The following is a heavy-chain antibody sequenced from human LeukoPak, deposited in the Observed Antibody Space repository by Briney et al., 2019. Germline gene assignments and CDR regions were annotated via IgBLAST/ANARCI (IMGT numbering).Heavy chain of an antibody. CDR1: SGSFSSYY. V-gene: IGHV4-59*01. CDR3: AGTQYSGYDYPYYYYGMDV. J-gene: IGHJ6*02. Sequence: PSETLSLTCTVSSGSFSSYYWSWIRQPPGKGLEWIGYIYYSGSTNYNPSLKSRVTISVDTSKNQFSLKLSSVTAADTAVYYCAGTQYSGYDYPYYYYGMDVWGQGTTVTVSS. D-gene: IGHD5-12*01. CDR2: IYYSGST.